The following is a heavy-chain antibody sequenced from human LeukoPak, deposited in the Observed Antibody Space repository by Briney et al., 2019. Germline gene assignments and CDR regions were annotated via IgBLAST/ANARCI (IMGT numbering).Heavy chain of an antibody. J-gene: IGHJ4*02. CDR3: ARQLNWAFDY. CDR1: GGSISSSSYY. Sequence: SETLSLTCTVSGGSISSSSYYWGWIRQPPGKGLEWTGYIYYSGSTYYNPSLKSRVTISVDTSKNQFSLKLSSVTAADTAVYYCARQLNWAFDYWGLGTLVTVSS. CDR2: IYYSGST. D-gene: IGHD7-27*01. V-gene: IGHV4-39*01.